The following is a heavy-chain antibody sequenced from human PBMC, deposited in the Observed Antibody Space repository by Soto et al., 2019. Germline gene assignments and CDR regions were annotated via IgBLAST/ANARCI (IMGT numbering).Heavy chain of an antibody. D-gene: IGHD6-13*01. CDR3: ARHPSIAAAGDY. Sequence: RGSECSIVNYLIGWMRPMPGKGLEWMGIIYPGDSDTRYSPSFQGQVTISADKSISTAYLQWSSLKASDTAMYYCARHPSIAAAGDYWGQGTQVIVFS. CDR2: IYPGDSDT. V-gene: IGHV5-51*01. J-gene: IGHJ4*02. CDR1: ECSIVNYL.